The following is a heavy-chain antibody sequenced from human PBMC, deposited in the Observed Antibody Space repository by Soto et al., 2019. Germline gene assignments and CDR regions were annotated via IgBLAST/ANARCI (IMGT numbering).Heavy chain of an antibody. CDR3: VKDMGQAAVGIRYPYGLDV. J-gene: IGHJ6*02. CDR1: GFTVSSCG. D-gene: IGHD6-13*01. V-gene: IGHV3-64D*06. CDR2: LSSNGIGT. Sequence: GSLRLSCSGSGFTVSSCGMHWVRQAPGKGLEHVSTLSSNGIGTYYADSVKGRFTFSRDTSKNTLYLQMSSLRTEDTAVYYCVKDMGQAAVGIRYPYGLDVWGLGTTVTVSS.